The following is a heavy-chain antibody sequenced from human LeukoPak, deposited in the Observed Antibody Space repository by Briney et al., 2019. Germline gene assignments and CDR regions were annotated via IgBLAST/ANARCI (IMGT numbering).Heavy chain of an antibody. J-gene: IGHJ4*02. CDR3: ARDAPRYSSGDSYYFDY. CDR2: ISTSSSYI. Sequence: GGSLRLSCAASGFTFSSYTMNWVRQAPGKGLEWVSSISTSSSYIYYADSVKGRVTISRDNAKNSLYLQMNSLRAEDTAVYYCARDAPRYSSGDSYYFDYWGQGTLVTVFS. CDR1: GFTFSSYT. D-gene: IGHD6-19*01. V-gene: IGHV3-21*01.